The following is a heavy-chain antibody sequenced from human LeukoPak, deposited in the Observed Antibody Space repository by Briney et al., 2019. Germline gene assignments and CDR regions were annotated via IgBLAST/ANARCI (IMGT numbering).Heavy chain of an antibody. Sequence: ASVKVSCKASGYTFTAYYMHWVRQAPGQGLEWMGWINPNSGGTNDAQKFQGRVSMTRVTSISTAYMELRRLTSDDTAVYYCARGAQNYYDSTSDYWGQGTLVTVSS. CDR2: INPNSGGT. D-gene: IGHD3-22*01. CDR1: GYTFTAYY. J-gene: IGHJ4*02. V-gene: IGHV1-2*02. CDR3: ARGAQNYYDSTSDY.